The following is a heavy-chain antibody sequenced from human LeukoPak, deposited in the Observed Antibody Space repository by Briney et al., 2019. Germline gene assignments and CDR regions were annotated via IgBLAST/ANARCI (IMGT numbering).Heavy chain of an antibody. CDR1: GGSISSGGYY. CDR2: IYYSGST. D-gene: IGHD2-2*01. V-gene: IGHV4-31*03. J-gene: IGHJ5*02. Sequence: SETLSLTCTVSGGSISSGGYYWSWIRQHPGKGLEWIGYIYYSGSTYYNPSLKSRVTISVDTSKNQFSLKLSSVTAADTAVYYCAREIVVVPAASQAIWFDPWAREPWTPSPQ. CDR3: AREIVVVPAASQAIWFDP.